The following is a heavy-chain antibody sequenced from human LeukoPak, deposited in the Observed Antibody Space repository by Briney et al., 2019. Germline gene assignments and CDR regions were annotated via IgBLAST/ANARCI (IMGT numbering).Heavy chain of an antibody. D-gene: IGHD1-7*01. J-gene: IGHJ4*02. CDR1: GGSISSYY. CDR2: IYYSGST. V-gene: IGHV4-59*01. CDR3: ARDNGTRELGPFDY. Sequence: SETLSLTCTVSGGSISSYYWSWIRQPPGKGLEWIGYIYYSGSTNYNPSLKSRVTISVDTSKNQFSLKLSSVTAADTAVYYCARDNGTRELGPFDYWGQGTLVTVSS.